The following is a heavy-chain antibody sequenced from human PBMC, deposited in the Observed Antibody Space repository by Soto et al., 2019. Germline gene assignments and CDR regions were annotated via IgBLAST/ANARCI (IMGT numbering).Heavy chain of an antibody. Sequence: EVQLVESGGGLVQPGGSLRLSCAASGFTFSNYWMSWVRQAPGKGLEWVANIKQDGSEKYYVDSVKGRFTISRDNAKNSLYLQMNSLRAEDTAVYYCARDLASTTIPNYWCQGTLVTVSS. CDR1: GFTFSNYW. D-gene: IGHD4-17*01. CDR2: IKQDGSEK. V-gene: IGHV3-7*04. CDR3: ARDLASTTIPNY. J-gene: IGHJ4*02.